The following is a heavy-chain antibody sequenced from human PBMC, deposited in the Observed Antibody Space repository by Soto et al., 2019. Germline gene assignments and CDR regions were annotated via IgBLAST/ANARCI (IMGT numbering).Heavy chain of an antibody. D-gene: IGHD1-1*01. Sequence: DLEESGGGLVQPGGSLRLSCAASGFTFSSYWMNWVRQAPGKGLEWVANINQDGSDYNHVASVKGRFTISRDNAKNSLFLQMNALGVEDTAVYYCARTGDGHHDFLDYWGQGILVSVSS. CDR1: GFTFSSYW. CDR2: INQDGSDY. V-gene: IGHV3-7*01. CDR3: ARTGDGHHDFLDY. J-gene: IGHJ4*02.